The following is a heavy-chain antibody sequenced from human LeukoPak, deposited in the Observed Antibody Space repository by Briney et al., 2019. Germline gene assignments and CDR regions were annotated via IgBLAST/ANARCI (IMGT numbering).Heavy chain of an antibody. Sequence: PSDTLSLICSVYGGSLSGYSWNWIRQPPGQGLVWIGEIDPSGRTNYNPSLKSRVTISVDTSQNHFSLWLRSLPAVNTAVYYCARGRVVAACFRFWGQGTLVTVFS. J-gene: IGHJ4*02. CDR3: ARGRVVAACFRF. CDR2: IDPSGRT. CDR1: GGSLSGYS. V-gene: IGHV4-34*01. D-gene: IGHD6-25*01.